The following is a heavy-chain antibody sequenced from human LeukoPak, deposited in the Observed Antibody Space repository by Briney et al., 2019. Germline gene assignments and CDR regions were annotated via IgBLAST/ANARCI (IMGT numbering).Heavy chain of an antibody. CDR2: ISSSSSYI. CDR3: ARDERLLSFLK. Sequence: GGSLRLSCAASGFTFSSYSMNWVRQAPGKGLEWVSSISSSSSYIYYADSVKGRFTISRDNAKNSLYLQMNSLRAEDTAIYYCARDERLLSFLKWGQGTLVTVSS. D-gene: IGHD3-3*01. CDR1: GFTFSSYS. J-gene: IGHJ4*02. V-gene: IGHV3-21*04.